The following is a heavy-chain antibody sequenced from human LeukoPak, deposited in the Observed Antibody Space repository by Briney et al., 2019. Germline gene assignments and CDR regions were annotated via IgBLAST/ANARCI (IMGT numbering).Heavy chain of an antibody. CDR1: GGSISSSSYY. Sequence: SETLSLTCTVSGGSISSSSYYWGWIRQPPGKGLEWIGEIYHSGSTNYNPSLKSRVTISVDKSKNQFSLKLSSVTAADTAVYYCARLSTGYSSSRNWFDPWGQGTLVTVSS. V-gene: IGHV4-39*07. CDR2: IYHSGST. CDR3: ARLSTGYSSSRNWFDP. J-gene: IGHJ5*02. D-gene: IGHD6-13*01.